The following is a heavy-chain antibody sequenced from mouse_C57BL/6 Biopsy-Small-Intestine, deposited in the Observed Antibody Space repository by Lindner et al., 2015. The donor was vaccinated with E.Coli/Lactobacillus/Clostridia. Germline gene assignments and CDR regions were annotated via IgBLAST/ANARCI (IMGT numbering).Heavy chain of an antibody. J-gene: IGHJ3*01. V-gene: IGHV1-64*01. CDR2: IHPNSGGT. Sequence: VKVVLQRLLDTPSPTTICTGCDRPLDKGLSGWGRIHPNSGGTTYAQKFQGRVTMTRDTSISTAYMELRGLRSDDTAVYYCARELNLCTDGYNCGAFDIWGQGTMVTVSS. CDR1: DTPSPTT. CDR3: ARELNLCTDGYNCGAFDI. D-gene: IGHD1-2*01.